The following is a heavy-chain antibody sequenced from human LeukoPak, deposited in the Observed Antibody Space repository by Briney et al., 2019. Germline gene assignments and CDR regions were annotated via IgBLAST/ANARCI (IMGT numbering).Heavy chain of an antibody. V-gene: IGHV3-23*01. CDR2: ISGSGGST. D-gene: IGHD2-15*01. Sequence: GGSLRLSCAASGFTFSSYAMSWVRQAPGKGLEWVSAISGSGGSTYYADSVKGRFTISRDNSKNTLYLQMNSLRAEDTAVYYCAKDHARDCSGGSCLNAFDIWGQGTMVTVSS. J-gene: IGHJ3*02. CDR3: AKDHARDCSGGSCLNAFDI. CDR1: GFTFSSYA.